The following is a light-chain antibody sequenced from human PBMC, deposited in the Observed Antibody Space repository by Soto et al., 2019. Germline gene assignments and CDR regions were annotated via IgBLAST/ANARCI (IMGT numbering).Light chain of an antibody. J-gene: IGLJ2*01. V-gene: IGLV2-8*01. CDR2: EVS. CDR1: SSDVGGYNY. Sequence: QSALTQPPSASGSPGQSVTISCTGTSSDVGGYNYVSWYQQHPDKAPKLIIYEVSKRPSGVPDRFSGSKSGNTASLTVSGLQAEDEADYYCSSYGGYNNVIFGGGTKAHRP. CDR3: SSYGGYNNVI.